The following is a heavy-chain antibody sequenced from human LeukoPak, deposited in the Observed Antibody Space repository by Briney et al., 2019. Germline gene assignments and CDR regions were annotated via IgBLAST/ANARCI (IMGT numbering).Heavy chain of an antibody. Sequence: PSETLSLTCTVSRGSLSSHSWSWIRQPPGKGLDWIGSVSYSGFTKYNPSLESRVSMSVDTFKDQFSLRLSSVTAADTAFYYCARATGGLTLFDYWGQGTPVTVSS. CDR1: RGSLSSHS. D-gene: IGHD3-10*01. CDR3: ARATGGLTLFDY. CDR2: VSYSGFT. J-gene: IGHJ4*02. V-gene: IGHV4-59*11.